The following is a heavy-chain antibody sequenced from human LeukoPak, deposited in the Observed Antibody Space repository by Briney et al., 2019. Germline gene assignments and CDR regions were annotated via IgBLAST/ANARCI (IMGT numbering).Heavy chain of an antibody. CDR3: ARHQATVTDYYYYYMDV. CDR1: GFTFSSYE. D-gene: IGHD4-17*01. Sequence: GGSLRLSCAASGFTFSSYEMNWVRQAPGKGLEWVSYISSSGSTIYYADSVKGRFTISRDNAKNSLYLQMNSLRAEDTAVYYCARHQATVTDYYYYYMDVWGKGTTVTISS. CDR2: ISSSGSTI. J-gene: IGHJ6*03. V-gene: IGHV3-48*03.